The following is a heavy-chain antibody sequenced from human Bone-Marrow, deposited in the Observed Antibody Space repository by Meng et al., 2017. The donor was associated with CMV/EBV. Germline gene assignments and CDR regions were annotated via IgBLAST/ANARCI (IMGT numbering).Heavy chain of an antibody. CDR3: ARGGRGSGYYNYYDCMDF. V-gene: IGHV3-7*01. J-gene: IGHJ6*02. CDR2: IKEDGSEK. Sequence: GESLKISCAASGFTFSSYWMSWVRQAPGKGLEWVANIKEDGSEKYYVDSVKGRFTISRDNSKNSLYLQMNSLRVQDTGVYYCARGGRGSGYYNYYDCMDFWGQGTMVTVSS. D-gene: IGHD3-3*01. CDR1: GFTFSSYW.